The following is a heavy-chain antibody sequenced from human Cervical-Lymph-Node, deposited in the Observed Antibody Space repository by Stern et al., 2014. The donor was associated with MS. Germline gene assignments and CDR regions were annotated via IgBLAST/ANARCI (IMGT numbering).Heavy chain of an antibody. J-gene: IGHJ4*02. CDR3: AREQWSTGTHFDS. Sequence: DQLVESGAEVKKPGASVKVSCKASGYTFTSHDVNWVRQATGQGLEWLGWMKTNTGATGYAQKFQGRVTMTRDTSTNTAYMELSSLTSEDTAVYYCAREQWSTGTHFDSWGQGTLVTVSS. V-gene: IGHV1-8*02. D-gene: IGHD5-18*01. CDR1: GYTFTSHD. CDR2: MKTNTGAT.